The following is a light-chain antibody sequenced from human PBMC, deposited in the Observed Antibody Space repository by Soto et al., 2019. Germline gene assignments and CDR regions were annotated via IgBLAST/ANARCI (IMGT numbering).Light chain of an antibody. V-gene: IGKV1-33*01. J-gene: IGKJ5*01. CDR2: DAS. CDR1: QDITNY. Sequence: DIQMTQSPSSLSASVGDRVTIICQASQDITNYLNWYQQKPGKAPKLLIYDASNLETGVPSRFSGSGPGTHFSLTISSLQPEDIATDYCQQFDNVPFTFGQGTRLEMK. CDR3: QQFDNVPFT.